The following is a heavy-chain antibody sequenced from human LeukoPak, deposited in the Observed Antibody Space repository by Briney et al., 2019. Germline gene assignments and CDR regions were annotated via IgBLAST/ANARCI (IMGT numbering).Heavy chain of an antibody. J-gene: IGHJ4*02. D-gene: IGHD1-1*01. CDR3: ARDPLGTRPGFDY. CDR1: GFTFSSYA. CDR2: ISYDGSNK. V-gene: IGHV3-30*04. Sequence: GRSLRLSCAASGFTFSSYAMHWVRQASGKGLEWVAVISYDGSNKYYADFVKGRFTISRDNSKNTLYLQMNSLRAEDTAVYYCARDPLGTRPGFDYWGQGTLVTVSS.